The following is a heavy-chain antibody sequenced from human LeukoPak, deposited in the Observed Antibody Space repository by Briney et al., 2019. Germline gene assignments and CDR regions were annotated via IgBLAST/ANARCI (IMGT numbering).Heavy chain of an antibody. Sequence: GGSLRLSCAASGFSFSSYWMHWVRRVPGKGLQWVANIKEDGSEQHCVDSVKGRFTISRDNTKNSLYLQMNSLSVEDTAVYYCARVRGGIWGQGTMVTVSS. CDR3: ARVRGGI. CDR1: GFSFSSYW. J-gene: IGHJ3*02. CDR2: IKEDGSEQ. D-gene: IGHD3-16*01. V-gene: IGHV3-7*04.